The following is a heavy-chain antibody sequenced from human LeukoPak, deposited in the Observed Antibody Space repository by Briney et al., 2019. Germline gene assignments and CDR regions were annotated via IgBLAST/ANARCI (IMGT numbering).Heavy chain of an antibody. CDR2: IKEDGSVT. Sequence: AGSLRLSCAASGFTFSTYWMTWVRQAPGKGLEWVAHIKEDGSVTEYSESVKGRFTVSRDNAKNSLYLQMNTLRAEDTAVYYCLRWRGHAFFESWGQGTLVTVSS. CDR1: GFTFSTYW. V-gene: IGHV3-7*05. D-gene: IGHD3-16*01. CDR3: LRWRGHAFFES. J-gene: IGHJ5*01.